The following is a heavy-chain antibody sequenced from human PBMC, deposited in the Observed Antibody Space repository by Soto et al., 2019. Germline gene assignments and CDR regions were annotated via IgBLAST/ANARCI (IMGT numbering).Heavy chain of an antibody. D-gene: IGHD7-27*01. Sequence: GGSLGLSCPASGFTFSIFAMSWVRQSPGKGLEWVSTISGSGGSTYYAAAVKGRFTISRDNSMGTLYLQMKSLRVEDTAIYYCAKEVSLGSTVDLGYWGQGALVTVSS. V-gene: IGHV3-23*01. CDR3: AKEVSLGSTVDLGY. CDR1: GFTFSIFA. J-gene: IGHJ4*02. CDR2: ISGSGGST.